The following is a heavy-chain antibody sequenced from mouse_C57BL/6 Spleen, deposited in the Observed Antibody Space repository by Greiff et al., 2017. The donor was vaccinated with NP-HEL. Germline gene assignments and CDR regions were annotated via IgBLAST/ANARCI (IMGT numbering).Heavy chain of an antibody. CDR1: GYTFTSYW. CDR2: IDPSDSYT. CDR3: ARPYYSNYSFDY. Sequence: QVQLQQPGAELVKPGASVKLSCKASGYTFTSYWMQWVKQRPGQGLEWIGEIDPSDSYTNYNQKFKGKATLTVDTSSSTAYMQLSSLTSEDSAVYYCARPYYSNYSFDYWGQGTTLTVSS. V-gene: IGHV1-50*01. J-gene: IGHJ2*01. D-gene: IGHD2-5*01.